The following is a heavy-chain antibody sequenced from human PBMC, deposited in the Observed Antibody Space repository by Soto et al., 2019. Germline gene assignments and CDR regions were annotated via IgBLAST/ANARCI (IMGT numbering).Heavy chain of an antibody. J-gene: IGHJ6*03. CDR1: GYSFTSYW. V-gene: IGHV5-51*01. CDR2: IYPGDSDT. Sequence: RGESLKISCKVSGYSFTSYWIGWVRQMPGKGLEWMGIIYPGDSDTRYSPSFQGQVTISADKSISTAYLQWSSLKASDTAMYYCARHYCSSTSCYSYYYYYMDVWGKGTTVTVSS. CDR3: ARHYCSSTSCYSYYYYYMDV. D-gene: IGHD2-2*01.